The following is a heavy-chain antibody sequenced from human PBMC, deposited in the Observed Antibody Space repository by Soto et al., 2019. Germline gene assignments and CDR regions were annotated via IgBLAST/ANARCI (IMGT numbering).Heavy chain of an antibody. D-gene: IGHD2-15*01. V-gene: IGHV4-39*01. CDR2: AYYSGST. J-gene: IGHJ5*02. Sequence: QLQLQESGPGLVKPSETLSLACTVSGGSISSSRYSWGWIRQPPGKGLEWIGSAYYSGSTYYNPSLKSRVTMSVDTSKNQFPLKLSSVTAADTAVYYCATRQGGSYNWFDPWGQGTLVTVSS. CDR1: GGSISSSRYS. CDR3: ATRQGGSYNWFDP.